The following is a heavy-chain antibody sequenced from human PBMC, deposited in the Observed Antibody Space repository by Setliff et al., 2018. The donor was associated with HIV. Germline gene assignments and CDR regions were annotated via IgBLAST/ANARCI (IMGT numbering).Heavy chain of an antibody. CDR2: IQSSGIT. D-gene: IGHD3-22*01. Sequence: GGSLRLSCAASGFTFSSSAMSWVRQAPGKGLEWVSLIQSSGITYYADSVKGRFTISRDNSNNTLSLQMSSLRAEDTALYHCAKVDYYDTSGSWARKVAIDFWGRGTMVTVSS. V-gene: IGHV3-23*01. CDR3: AKVDYYDTSGSWARKVAIDF. J-gene: IGHJ3*01. CDR1: GFTFSSSA.